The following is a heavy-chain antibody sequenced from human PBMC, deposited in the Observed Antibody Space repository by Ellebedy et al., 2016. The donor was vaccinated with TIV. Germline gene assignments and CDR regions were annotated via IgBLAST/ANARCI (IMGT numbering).Heavy chain of an antibody. CDR2: VSAYGDDT. Sequence: GESLKISXAASGFTFNNYAMSWVRQGPGRGLEWVSVVSAYGDDTYYPDSVKGRFTISRDNSRNTLFLEMNSLTADDTAIYYCAKPRSGYDAFDSWGQGTLVTDSS. CDR1: GFTFNNYA. D-gene: IGHD5-12*01. V-gene: IGHV3-23*01. CDR3: AKPRSGYDAFDS. J-gene: IGHJ4*02.